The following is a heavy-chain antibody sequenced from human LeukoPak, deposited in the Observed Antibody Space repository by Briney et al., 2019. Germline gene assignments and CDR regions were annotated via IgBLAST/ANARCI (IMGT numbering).Heavy chain of an antibody. CDR2: INHSGST. J-gene: IGHJ4*02. CDR1: GGSFSGYY. D-gene: IGHD3-10*01. V-gene: IGHV4-34*01. CDR3: ARGPSVWFGKGLYDY. Sequence: PSETLSLTCAVYGGSFSGYYWSWIRQPPGKGLEWIGEINHSGSTNYNPSLKSRVTISVDTSKNQFSLKLSSVTAADTAVYYCARGPSVWFGKGLYDYWGQGTLVTVSS.